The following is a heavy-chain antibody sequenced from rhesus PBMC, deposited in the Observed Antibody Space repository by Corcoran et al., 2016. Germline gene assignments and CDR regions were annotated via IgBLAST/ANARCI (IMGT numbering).Heavy chain of an antibody. D-gene: IGHD3-34*01. CDR2: SYWDDDK. CDR3: ARTGVIPNNRFDV. V-gene: IGHV2-1*01. Sequence: QVTLKESGPALVKPTQTLTLTCTFSGFSLSTSGMGVGGIRQPPGKTLEWLSHSYWDDDKRYSTPLKSRLTISKNTSETRVVLTITNMDPVDTATYYCARTGVIPNNRFDVWGPGVLVTVSS. CDR1: GFSLSTSGMG. J-gene: IGHJ5-1*01.